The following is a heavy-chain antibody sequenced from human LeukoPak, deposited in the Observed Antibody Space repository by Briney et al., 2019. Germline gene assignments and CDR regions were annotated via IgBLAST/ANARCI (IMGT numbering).Heavy chain of an antibody. Sequence: PSETLSLTRTVSGGSISSYYWSWIRQPPGKGLEWIGYIYYSGSTNYNPSLKSRVTISVDTSKNQFSLKLSSVTAADTAVYYCARSEGTVTTHWGQGTLVTVSS. CDR3: ARSEGTVTTH. V-gene: IGHV4-59*01. CDR1: GGSISSYY. CDR2: IYYSGST. J-gene: IGHJ4*02. D-gene: IGHD4-17*01.